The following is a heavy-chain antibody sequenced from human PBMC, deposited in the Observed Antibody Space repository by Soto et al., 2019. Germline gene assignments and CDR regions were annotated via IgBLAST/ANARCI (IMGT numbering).Heavy chain of an antibody. CDR2: ISAYNGNT. J-gene: IGHJ6*03. CDR1: GYTFTSYG. Sequence: ASVKVSCKASGYTFTSYGISWVRQAPGQGLEWMGWISAYNGNTNYAQKLQGRVTMTTDTSTSTAYMELRSLRSDDTAVYYCARDPGAGSWRLYYYMDFGGKGTTVPVSS. CDR3: ARDPGAGSWRLYYYMDF. D-gene: IGHD3-10*01. V-gene: IGHV1-18*01.